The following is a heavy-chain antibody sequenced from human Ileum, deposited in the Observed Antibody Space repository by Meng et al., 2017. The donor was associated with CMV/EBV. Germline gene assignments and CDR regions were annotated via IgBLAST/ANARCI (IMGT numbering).Heavy chain of an antibody. CDR3: ARLHSSTTADYFDY. Sequence: GESLKISCAASGFTFSTSWMTWVRQNPGQGLEWVANIKHDGTEKNYVDSVKGRFTIFRDNAKNSLYLQMNSLRAEDTAVYYCARLHSSTTADYFDYWGQGTLVTVSS. V-gene: IGHV3-7*01. CDR1: GFTFSTSW. CDR2: IKHDGTEK. D-gene: IGHD2-2*01. J-gene: IGHJ4*02.